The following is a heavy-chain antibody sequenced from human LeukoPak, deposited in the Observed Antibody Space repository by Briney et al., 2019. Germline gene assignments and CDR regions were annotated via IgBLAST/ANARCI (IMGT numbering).Heavy chain of an antibody. V-gene: IGHV4-59*01. J-gene: IGHJ4*02. CDR3: ARGTIDGNSYFDY. CDR2: IYYSGST. Sequence: SETLSLTCTVSGGSISSYYWGWIRQPPGKGLEWIGYIYYSGSTNYNPSLKSRVTISVDTSKNQFSLKLSSVTAADTAVYYCARGTIDGNSYFDYWGQGTLVTVSS. CDR1: GGSISSYY. D-gene: IGHD4-23*01.